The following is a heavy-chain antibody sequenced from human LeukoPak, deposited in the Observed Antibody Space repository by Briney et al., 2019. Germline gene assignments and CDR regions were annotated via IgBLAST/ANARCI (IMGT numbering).Heavy chain of an antibody. V-gene: IGHV5-51*01. CDR3: ARHSSWSSVTTPFDF. CDR2: IYPGDSDT. D-gene: IGHD4-17*01. Sequence: RGESLKISCKASGYSFNIYWIAWVRQMPGKGLEWMGIIYPGDSDTRYSPSFQGQVTISADKSSTTAYLQWSSLEASDTAIYYCARHSSWSSVTTPFDFWGQGTLVTVSS. J-gene: IGHJ4*02. CDR1: GYSFNIYW.